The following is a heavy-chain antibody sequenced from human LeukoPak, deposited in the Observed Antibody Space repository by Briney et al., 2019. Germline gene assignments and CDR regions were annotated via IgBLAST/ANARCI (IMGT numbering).Heavy chain of an antibody. CDR1: GGSISSGDYY. CDR3: ARALKPYYDILTGYYLSPTLFDY. CDR2: IYYSGST. J-gene: IGHJ4*02. Sequence: SQTLSLTCTVSGGSISSGDYYWSWIRQPPGKGLEWIGYIYYSGSTYYNPSLKSRVTISVDTSENQFSLKLSSVTAADTAVYYCARALKPYYDILTGYYLSPTLFDYWGQGTLVTVSS. D-gene: IGHD3-9*01. V-gene: IGHV4-30-4*01.